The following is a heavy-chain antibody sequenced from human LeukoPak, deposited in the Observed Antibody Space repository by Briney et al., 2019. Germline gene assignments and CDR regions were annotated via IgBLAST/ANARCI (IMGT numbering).Heavy chain of an antibody. Sequence: SETLSLTCTVSDGSLINYYWSWIRRPAGKGLEWIGRVYTSGRTTYNPSLKSRLTISITTSKNQFSLKLSSVTAADTAVYYCARTYGSGSFYYYYYMDVWGKGTTVTVSS. CDR1: DGSLINYY. D-gene: IGHD3-10*01. CDR3: ARTYGSGSFYYYYYMDV. V-gene: IGHV4-4*07. CDR2: VYTSGRT. J-gene: IGHJ6*03.